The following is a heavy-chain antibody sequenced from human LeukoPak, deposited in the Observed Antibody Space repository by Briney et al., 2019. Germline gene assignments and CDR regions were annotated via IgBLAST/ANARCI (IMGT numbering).Heavy chain of an antibody. D-gene: IGHD3-10*01. CDR3: AREAMVRGVIITYYYYYGMDV. Sequence: GGSLRLSCAASGFTFSSYAMHWVRQAPGKGLEWVAVISYDGSNKYYADSVKGRFTISRDNSKNTLYLQMNSLRAEDTAVYYCAREAMVRGVIITYYYYYGMDVWGQGTTVTVSS. CDR1: GFTFSSYA. V-gene: IGHV3-30-3*01. CDR2: ISYDGSNK. J-gene: IGHJ6*02.